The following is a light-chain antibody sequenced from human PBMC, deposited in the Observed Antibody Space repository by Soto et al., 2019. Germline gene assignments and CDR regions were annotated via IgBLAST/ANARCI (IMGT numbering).Light chain of an antibody. J-gene: IGLJ1*01. CDR2: EVS. V-gene: IGLV2-23*02. Sequence: QSALTQPASVSGSPGQSITISCTGTSSDVGSYNLVSWYQQHPGKAPKLMIYEVSKRPSGVSNRFAGSKSGNTASRTISGLHAEDEADYYCCSYAGSSTYYVFGTGTQLTV. CDR3: CSYAGSSTYYV. CDR1: SSDVGSYNL.